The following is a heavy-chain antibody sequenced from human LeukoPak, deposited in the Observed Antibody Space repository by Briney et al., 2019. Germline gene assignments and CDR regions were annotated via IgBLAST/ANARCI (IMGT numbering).Heavy chain of an antibody. J-gene: IGHJ5*02. CDR2: IIPKFDLT. Sequence: GASVKVSCKTSGDTFSNFVISWVRQAPGQGLEWMARIIPKFDLTKIAQKFEGRVTITVDTSTSTVYLELSNVRFDDTAIYYCTRDQNVRGVAAGMEGWFDPWGQGTLVTVSS. V-gene: IGHV1-69*04. CDR1: GDTFSNFV. CDR3: TRDQNVRGVAAGMEGWFDP. D-gene: IGHD1-1*01.